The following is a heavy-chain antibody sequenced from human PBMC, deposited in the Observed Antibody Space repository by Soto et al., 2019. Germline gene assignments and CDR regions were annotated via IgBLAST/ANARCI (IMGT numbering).Heavy chain of an antibody. CDR3: ARDSGYDSSGYHETSWYYYGMDV. Sequence: ASVKVSCKASGGTFSSYAISWVRQAPGQGLEWMGGIIPIFGTANYAQKFQGRVTITADESTSTAYMELSSLRSEDTAVYYCARDSGYDSSGYHETSWYYYGMDVWGQGTTVTVSS. CDR2: IIPIFGTA. D-gene: IGHD3-22*01. V-gene: IGHV1-69*13. CDR1: GGTFSSYA. J-gene: IGHJ6*02.